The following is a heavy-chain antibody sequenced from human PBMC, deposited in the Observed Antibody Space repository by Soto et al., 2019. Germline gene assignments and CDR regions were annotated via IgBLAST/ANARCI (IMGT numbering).Heavy chain of an antibody. CDR3: GRKGYSSRTSCDTAGFYCGREV. Sequence: ESLKISCKGSGYSFTSYWISWVRQMPGKGLEWMGRIDPSDSYTNYSPSFQGHVTISADKSISTAYLQWSSLKASDTAMYYCGRKGYSSRTSCDTAGFYCGREVWGQGTTVTVSS. CDR1: GYSFTSYW. D-gene: IGHD2-2*02. CDR2: IDPSDSYT. V-gene: IGHV5-10-1*01. J-gene: IGHJ6*02.